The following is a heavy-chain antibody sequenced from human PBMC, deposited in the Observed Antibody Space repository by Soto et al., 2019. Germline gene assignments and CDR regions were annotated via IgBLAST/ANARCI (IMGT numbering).Heavy chain of an antibody. CDR3: AKYCGQGNDLFDS. CDR2: ISGSGGST. Sequence: PGGALRLSSAGSGFTFISYAMIWFLQAPGKGLEWVSAISGSGGSTFYADSVKGRFTISRDTSKNTLFLQMNSLRAEDTAVYYCAKYCGQGNDLFDSCGQRTLVTVSS. V-gene: IGHV3-23*01. J-gene: IGHJ5*01. D-gene: IGHD2-21*02. CDR1: GFTFISYA.